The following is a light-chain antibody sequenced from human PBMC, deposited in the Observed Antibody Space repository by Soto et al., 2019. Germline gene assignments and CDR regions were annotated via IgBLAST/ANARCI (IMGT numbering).Light chain of an antibody. CDR1: SSDVGGYNF. V-gene: IGLV2-8*01. CDR3: SSYAGSNNV. CDR2: EVS. J-gene: IGLJ1*01. Sequence: QSALTQPPSASGSPGQSVTISCTGTSSDVGGYNFVSWYQQHPGKAPKLMIYEVSKRPSGVPDRFSGSKSGNTDSLTVSGLQAEDEADYYCSSYAGSNNVFGTGTKVTVL.